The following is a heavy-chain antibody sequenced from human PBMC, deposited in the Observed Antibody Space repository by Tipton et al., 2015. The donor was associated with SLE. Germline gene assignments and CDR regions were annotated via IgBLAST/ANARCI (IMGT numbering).Heavy chain of an antibody. CDR1: GGSISSGSYY. D-gene: IGHD3-10*01. Sequence: TLSLTCTVSGGSISSGSYYWHWIRQTAGKGLEWMGLIHTSGSTNYNPSLKSRVTISVDTSKNQFSLKVISVTAADTAVYYCARTHYYGSGNYYIALGYWGQGTLVTVSS. J-gene: IGHJ4*02. CDR2: IHTSGST. V-gene: IGHV4-61*02. CDR3: ARTHYYGSGNYYIALGY.